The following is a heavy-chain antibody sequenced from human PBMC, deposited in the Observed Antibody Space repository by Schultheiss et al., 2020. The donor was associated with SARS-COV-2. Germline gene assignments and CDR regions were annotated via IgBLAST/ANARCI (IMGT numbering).Heavy chain of an antibody. CDR2: ISGSGGST. Sequence: GGSLRLSCAASGFTVSSNYMSWVRQAPGKGLEWVSAISGSGGSTYYADSVKGRFTISRDNAKNSLYLQMSSLTAEDTAVYYCARDTHPPGYSYGYNYYYYYGMDVWGQGTTVTVSS. CDR1: GFTVSSNY. D-gene: IGHD5-18*01. V-gene: IGHV3-21*01. J-gene: IGHJ6*02. CDR3: ARDTHPPGYSYGYNYYYYYGMDV.